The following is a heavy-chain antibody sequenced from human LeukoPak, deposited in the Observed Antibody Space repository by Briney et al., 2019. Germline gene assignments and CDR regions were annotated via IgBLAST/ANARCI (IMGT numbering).Heavy chain of an antibody. D-gene: IGHD4-17*01. CDR3: ARPSSTGWFDP. V-gene: IGHV1-69*02. Sequence: SLKISCKASGGTFSTYKITWVRQAPGQELEWMGRIIPITGMANYTQKFQGRVTITADKSTSTAYMELSSLRSEDTAVYYCARPSSTGWFDPWGQGTLVTVSS. CDR1: GGTFSTYK. J-gene: IGHJ5*02. CDR2: IIPITGMA.